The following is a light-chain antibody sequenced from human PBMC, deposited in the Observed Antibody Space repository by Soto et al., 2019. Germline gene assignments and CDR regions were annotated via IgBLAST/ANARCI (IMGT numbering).Light chain of an antibody. J-gene: IGLJ2*01. CDR2: EVS. Sequence: QSALTQPASVSGSPGQSITISCTGTSSDIGSYSYVSWYQQHPGKAPKLMIYEVSNRPSGVSNRFSGSKSGNTASLTTSGLQAEDEADYYCSSYTTSSTLVFGGGTKLTVL. V-gene: IGLV2-14*01. CDR1: SSDIGSYSY. CDR3: SSYTTSSTLV.